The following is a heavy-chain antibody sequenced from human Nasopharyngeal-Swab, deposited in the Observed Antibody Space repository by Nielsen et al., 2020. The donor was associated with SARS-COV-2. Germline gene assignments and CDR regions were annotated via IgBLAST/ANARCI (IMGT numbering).Heavy chain of an antibody. CDR3: TRVLGATNGMDV. CDR2: INPSGSST. V-gene: IGHV1-46*01. J-gene: IGHJ6*02. Sequence: SVNVPCKASGYSFTSYYMHWVRQAPGQGLEWMGIINPSGSSTNYPQLLQGRVTMTRDTSTSTVYMELSSLRSEDTAVYYCTRVLGATNGMDVWGQGTTVTVSS. CDR1: GYSFTSYY. D-gene: IGHD1-26*01.